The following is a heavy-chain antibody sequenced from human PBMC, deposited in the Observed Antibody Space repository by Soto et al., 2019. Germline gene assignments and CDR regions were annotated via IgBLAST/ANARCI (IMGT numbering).Heavy chain of an antibody. Sequence: EVQLVQSGAEVKKPGESLKISCKGSGYSFTSYWIGWVRQMPGKGLEWMGIIYPGDSDTRYSPSFQGQVTISADKSISTAYLQWSSLKASDTAMYYCAREYSSSFSPGDAFDIWGQGTMVTVSS. CDR2: IYPGDSDT. D-gene: IGHD6-13*01. CDR3: AREYSSSFSPGDAFDI. CDR1: GYSFTSYW. J-gene: IGHJ3*02. V-gene: IGHV5-51*03.